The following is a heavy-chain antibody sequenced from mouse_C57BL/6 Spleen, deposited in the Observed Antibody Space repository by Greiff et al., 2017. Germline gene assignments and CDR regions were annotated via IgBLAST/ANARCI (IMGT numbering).Heavy chain of an antibody. CDR2: ISNGGGST. Sequence: EVHLVESGGGLVQPGGSLKLSCAASGFTFSDYYMYWVRQTPEKRLEWVAYISNGGGSTYYPDTVKGRFTITRDNAKNTLYLQMSRLKSEDTAMYYCARQALDGYRYVDVWGTGTTVTVSS. D-gene: IGHD2-3*01. CDR1: GFTFSDYY. V-gene: IGHV5-12*01. J-gene: IGHJ1*03. CDR3: ARQALDGYRYVDV.